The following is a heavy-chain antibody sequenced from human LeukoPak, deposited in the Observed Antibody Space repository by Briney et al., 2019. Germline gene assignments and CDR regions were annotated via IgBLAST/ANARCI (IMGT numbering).Heavy chain of an antibody. J-gene: IGHJ5*02. CDR1: GYTFTGYY. CDR3: ARDGIPPVVVVPAAIYWFDP. D-gene: IGHD2-2*01. Sequence: ASVKVSCKASGYTFTGYYMHWVRQAPGQGLEWMGWINPNSGGTNYVQKFQGRVTMTRDTSISTAYMELSRLRSDDTAVYYCARDGIPPVVVVPAAIYWFDPWGQGTLVTVSS. CDR2: INPNSGGT. V-gene: IGHV1-2*02.